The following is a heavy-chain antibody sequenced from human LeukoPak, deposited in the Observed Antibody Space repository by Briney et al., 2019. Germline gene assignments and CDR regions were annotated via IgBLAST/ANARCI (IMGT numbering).Heavy chain of an antibody. D-gene: IGHD6-6*01. CDR3: ARGLISGLQLRY. Sequence: ASVKVSCKASGNTISIYNMHWVRQAPGQGLEWMGIINPSGGTSYAQKLQGRITMTRDTSTSTVYMELSSLRSEDTAVYYCARGLISGLQLRYWGQGTLVTVSS. J-gene: IGHJ4*02. CDR2: INPSGGT. V-gene: IGHV1-46*01. CDR1: GNTISIYN.